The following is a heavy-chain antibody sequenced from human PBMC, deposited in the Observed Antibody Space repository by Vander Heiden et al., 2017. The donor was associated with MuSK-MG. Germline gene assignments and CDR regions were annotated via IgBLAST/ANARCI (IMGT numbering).Heavy chain of an antibody. V-gene: IGHV4-61*01. CDR2: IYYSGST. D-gene: IGHD1-26*01. Sequence: QVQLQESGPGLVKPSETLSLTCTVSGGSVSSGSYYWSWIRQPPGKGLEWIGYIYYSGSTNYNPSLKSRVTISVDTSKNQFSLKLSSVTAADTAVYYCARAWWELPKLYYYYYGMDVWGQGTTVTVSS. J-gene: IGHJ6*02. CDR1: GGSVSSGSYY. CDR3: ARAWWELPKLYYYYYGMDV.